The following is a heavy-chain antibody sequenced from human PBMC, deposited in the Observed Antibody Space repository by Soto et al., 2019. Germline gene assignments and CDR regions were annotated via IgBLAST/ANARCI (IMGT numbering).Heavy chain of an antibody. Sequence: SVGLDGSRIRKKPGKGLEWIGYIYYSGSTNYNPSLKSRVTISVDTSKNQFSLKLISETAADTSVYYCARVVVAATGYYMDVWCNGITVTVS. D-gene: IGHD2-15*01. V-gene: IGHV4-61*08. CDR3: ARVVVAATGYYMDV. CDR1: SVGLD. J-gene: IGHJ6*03. CDR2: IYYSGST.